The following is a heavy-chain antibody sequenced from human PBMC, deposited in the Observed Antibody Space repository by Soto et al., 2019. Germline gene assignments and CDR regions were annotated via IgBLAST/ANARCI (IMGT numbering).Heavy chain of an antibody. V-gene: IGHV3-21*01. CDR3: ARDLVVDGMDV. CDR2: ISSSSSYI. Sequence: GGSLRLACAASGFTFSSYSMNWVRQAPGKGLEWVSSISSSSSYIYYADSVKGRFTISRDNAKNSLYLQMNSLRAEDTAVYYCARDLVVDGMDVWGQGTTVTVSS. D-gene: IGHD2-15*01. CDR1: GFTFSSYS. J-gene: IGHJ6*02.